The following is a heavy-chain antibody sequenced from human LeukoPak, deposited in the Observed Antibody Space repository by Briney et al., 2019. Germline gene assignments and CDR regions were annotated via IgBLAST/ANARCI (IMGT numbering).Heavy chain of an antibody. CDR1: GGSISSGDYY. V-gene: IGHV4-30-4*01. Sequence: SETLSLTCTVSGGSISSGDYYWTWIRQPPGKGLEWIAYIYYTGSTYYNPSLKSRVTISVDTSKNQFSLKMTSLTAADTAVYYCARELELGHILDYWGQGTLVTVSS. D-gene: IGHD1-7*01. CDR2: IYYTGST. CDR3: ARELELGHILDY. J-gene: IGHJ4*02.